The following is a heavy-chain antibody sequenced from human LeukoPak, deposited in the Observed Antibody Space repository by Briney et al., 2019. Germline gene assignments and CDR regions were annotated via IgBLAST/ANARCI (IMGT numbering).Heavy chain of an antibody. CDR2: INPSGGST. CDR3: ARDDSSGYSVFDY. J-gene: IGHJ4*02. CDR1: GYTFTSYY. V-gene: IGHV1-46*01. D-gene: IGHD3-22*01. Sequence: ASVKVSCKASGYTFTSYYMHWVRQAPGQGLEWKGIINPSGGSTSYAQKFQGRVTMTRDMSTSTVYMELSSLRSEDTAVYYCARDDSSGYSVFDYWGQGTLVTVSS.